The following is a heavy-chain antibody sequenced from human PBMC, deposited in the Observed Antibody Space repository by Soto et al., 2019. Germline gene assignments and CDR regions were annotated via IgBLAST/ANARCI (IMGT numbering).Heavy chain of an antibody. CDR2: ISPDGSHE. Sequence: QVQLVLSGGGVVQPGRSLRLSCAGSGITVFNHAMYWVRQAPGKGLDWVAVISPDGSHEYYGDSVKGRFSVSRDDSKNTGFLQMSGLRPDDTAVYYCATVGPGGGGDYWGQGTLVTVSS. J-gene: IGHJ4*02. V-gene: IGHV3-30*03. CDR3: ATVGPGGGGDY. D-gene: IGHD3-16*01. CDR1: GITVFNHA.